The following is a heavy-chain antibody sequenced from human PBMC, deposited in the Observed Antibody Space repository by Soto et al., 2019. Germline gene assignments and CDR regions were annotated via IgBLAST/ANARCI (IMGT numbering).Heavy chain of an antibody. CDR3: ARGAAYCGGDCRAFGYFDL. J-gene: IGHJ2*01. CDR1: GFTFSSYE. Sequence: LRLSCAASGFTFSSYEMNWVRQAPGKGLEWVSYISSSGSTIYYADSVKGRFTISRDNAKNSLYLQMNSLRAEDTAVYYCARGAAYCGGDCRAFGYFDLWGRGTLVTVSS. V-gene: IGHV3-48*03. CDR2: ISSSGSTI. D-gene: IGHD2-21*02.